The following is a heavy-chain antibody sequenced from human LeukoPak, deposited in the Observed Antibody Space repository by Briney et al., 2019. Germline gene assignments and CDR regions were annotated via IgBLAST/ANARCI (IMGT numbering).Heavy chain of an antibody. CDR1: GGSISSYY. D-gene: IGHD3-10*01. J-gene: IGHJ3*02. CDR2: IYTSGST. Sequence: SETLSLTCTVSGGSISSYYWSWIRQPAGKGLEWIGRIYTSGSTNYNPSLKSRVTMSVDTSKNQFSLKLSSVTAAGTAVYYCARVGRHRHYYGSGSYDIWGQGTMVTVSS. CDR3: ARVGRHRHYYGSGSYDI. V-gene: IGHV4-4*07.